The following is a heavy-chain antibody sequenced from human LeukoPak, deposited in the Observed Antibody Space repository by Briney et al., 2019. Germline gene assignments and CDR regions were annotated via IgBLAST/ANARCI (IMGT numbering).Heavy chain of an antibody. D-gene: IGHD3-10*01. CDR1: GCSFTSYY. CDR2: MNPNSWNT. V-gene: IGHV1-8*01. CDR3: ARWYYYGSGTGNDAFDI. J-gene: IGHJ3*02. Sequence: SVKVSCKASGCSFTSYYIKGVRQATGQEREGVGWMNPNSWNTGYEQKFQGRGTITRNTSITTAYMELSSLRSEDTAVYYCARWYYYGSGTGNDAFDIWGQGTMVTVSS.